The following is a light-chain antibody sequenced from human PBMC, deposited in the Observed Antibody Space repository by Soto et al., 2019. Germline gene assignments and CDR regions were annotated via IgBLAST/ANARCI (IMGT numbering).Light chain of an antibody. CDR3: CSYAGSSTFVV. V-gene: IGLV2-23*02. CDR1: SSDVGSYNL. J-gene: IGLJ2*01. Sequence: QSALTQPASVSGSPGQSIPISCTGTSSDVGSYNLVSWYQQHPGKAPKLMIYEVSKRPSGVSNRFSGSKSSNTASLTISGLQAEDEADYYCCSYAGSSTFVVFGGGIKLTVL. CDR2: EVS.